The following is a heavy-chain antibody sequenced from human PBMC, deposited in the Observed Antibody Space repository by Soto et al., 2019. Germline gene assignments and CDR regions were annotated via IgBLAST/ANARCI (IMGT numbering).Heavy chain of an antibody. V-gene: IGHV4-61*01. J-gene: IGHJ2*01. CDR3: AREGVGTNFPMSDWYFDL. Sequence: QVQLQESGPGLVKPSETLSLTCTVSGGSVSSGSYYWSWIRQPPGKGLEWIGYLDYSGSTNYNPSLKSRVTISVDTSKNQFSLKLSSVTAADTAVYYCAREGVGTNFPMSDWYFDLWGRGTLVTVSS. CDR1: GGSVSSGSYY. D-gene: IGHD7-27*01. CDR2: LDYSGST.